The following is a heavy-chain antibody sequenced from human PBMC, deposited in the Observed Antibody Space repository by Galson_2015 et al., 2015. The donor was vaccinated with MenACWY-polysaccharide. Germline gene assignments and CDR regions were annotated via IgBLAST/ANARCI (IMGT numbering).Heavy chain of an antibody. D-gene: IGHD1-26*01. V-gene: IGHV4-38-2*01. J-gene: IGHJ4*01. Sequence: SETLSLTCAVSDYSIRSGYFWGWIRQPPGKGLEWIASIFHSGTTYYNPSLKSRVTISVDTSKNQFSLKLSSVTAADTAVYYCARVEKYSGSFYILYW. CDR1: DYSIRSGYF. CDR3: ARVEKYSGSFYILY. CDR2: IFHSGTT.